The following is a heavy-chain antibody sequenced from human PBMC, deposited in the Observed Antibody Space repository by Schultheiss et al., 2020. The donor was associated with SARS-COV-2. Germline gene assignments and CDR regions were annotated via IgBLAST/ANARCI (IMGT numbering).Heavy chain of an antibody. Sequence: GESLKISCAASGFTFSSYGMHWVRQAPGKGLEWVAVIWYDGSNKYYADSVKGRFTISRDNSKNTLYLQMNSLRAEDTAVYYCARGDGYLDYWGQGTLVTVSS. J-gene: IGHJ4*02. CDR1: GFTFSSYG. CDR3: ARGDGYLDY. CDR2: IWYDGSNK. D-gene: IGHD5-24*01. V-gene: IGHV3-33*01.